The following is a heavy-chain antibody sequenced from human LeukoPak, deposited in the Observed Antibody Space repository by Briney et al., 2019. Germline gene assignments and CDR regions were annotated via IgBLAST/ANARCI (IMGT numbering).Heavy chain of an antibody. D-gene: IGHD5-18*01. Sequence: GGSLRLSCAASGFTFSSYAMHWVRQAPGKGLEWVAVISYDGSNKYYAGSVKGRFTISRDNSKNTLYLQMNSLRAEDTAVYYCARVYSYGGTNFDYWGQGTLVTVSS. V-gene: IGHV3-30-3*01. J-gene: IGHJ4*02. CDR3: ARVYSYGGTNFDY. CDR2: ISYDGSNK. CDR1: GFTFSSYA.